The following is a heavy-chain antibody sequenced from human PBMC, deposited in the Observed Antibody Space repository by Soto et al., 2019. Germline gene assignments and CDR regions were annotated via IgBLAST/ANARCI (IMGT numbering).Heavy chain of an antibody. Sequence: GGSLRLSCAASGFTFSDYYMRWIRQAPGKGLEWVSYISSSGSTIYYADSVKGRFTIYRDNAKNSLYLQMNSLRAEDTAVYYCAREPGYCSGGSCVDYWGQGTLVTVSS. J-gene: IGHJ4*02. CDR3: AREPGYCSGGSCVDY. CDR2: ISSSGSTI. CDR1: GFTFSDYY. V-gene: IGHV3-11*01. D-gene: IGHD2-15*01.